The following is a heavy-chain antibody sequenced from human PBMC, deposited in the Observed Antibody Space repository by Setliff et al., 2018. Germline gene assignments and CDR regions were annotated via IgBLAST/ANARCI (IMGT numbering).Heavy chain of an antibody. CDR1: GGSFTNYY. J-gene: IGHJ6*02. CDR3: VRDRTAYSYGLDV. Sequence: PSETLSLTCTVYGGSFTNYYWGWVRQPPGKGLEWIGDINHSGSTNYSPSLKTRVTMSVDTSKNQFALNLRSVTAADAAVYYCVRDRTAYSYGLDVWGQGTTVTVSS. D-gene: IGHD5-18*01. CDR2: INHSGST. V-gene: IGHV4-34*10.